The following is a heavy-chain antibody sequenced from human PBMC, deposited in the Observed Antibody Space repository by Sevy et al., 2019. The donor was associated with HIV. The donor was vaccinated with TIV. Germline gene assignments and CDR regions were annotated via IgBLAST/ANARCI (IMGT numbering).Heavy chain of an antibody. CDR2: FDPEDGET. D-gene: IGHD3-22*01. V-gene: IGHV1-24*01. CDR1: GYTLTELS. CDR3: ATDKDYYDSSGYYHRYFDY. J-gene: IGHJ4*02. Sequence: ASVKVSCKVSGYTLTELSMNWVRQAPGKGLEWMGGFDPEDGETIYAQKFQGRVTMTEDTSTDTAYMELSSLRSEDTAVDYCATDKDYYDSSGYYHRYFDYWGQGTLVTVSS.